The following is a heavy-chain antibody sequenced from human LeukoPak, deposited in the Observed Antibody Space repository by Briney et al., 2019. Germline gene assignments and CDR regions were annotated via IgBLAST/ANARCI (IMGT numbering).Heavy chain of an antibody. D-gene: IGHD4-17*01. Sequence: SQTLSLTCAISGDSVSSNSAAWNWIRQSPSRGLEWLGSTYYRSKWYNDYAVSVKSRITINPDTSKNQFSLKLSSVTAADTAVYYCAKDIIRNDYGDGPGLDWGQGTLVTVSS. CDR2: TYYRSKWYN. J-gene: IGHJ4*02. CDR1: GDSVSSNSAA. V-gene: IGHV6-1*01. CDR3: AKDIIRNDYGDGPGLD.